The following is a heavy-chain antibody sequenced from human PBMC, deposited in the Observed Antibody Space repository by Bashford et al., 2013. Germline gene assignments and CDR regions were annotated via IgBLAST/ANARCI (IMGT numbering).Heavy chain of an antibody. Sequence: SETLSLTCSVSGGSMNSGNSYWNWIRQPAGEGLEWIGRIYISGVTNYSPSFKSRVTMSVDTSRNEFSVNLSSVTAADAAVYYCARQTSSYYDDGGSYSSAFAFDFWGRGTLVTVSS. J-gene: IGHJ3*01. D-gene: IGHD3-22*01. CDR2: IYISGVT. CDR3: ARQTSSYYDDGGSYSSAFAFDF. V-gene: IGHV4-61*02. CDR1: GGSMNSGNSY.